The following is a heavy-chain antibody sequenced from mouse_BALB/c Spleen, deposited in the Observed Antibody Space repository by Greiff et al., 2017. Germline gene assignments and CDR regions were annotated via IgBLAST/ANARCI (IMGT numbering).Heavy chain of an antibody. CDR3: ARTVDYYAMDY. Sequence: EVQGVESGGGLVKPGGSLKLSCAASGFTFSSYAMSWVRQSPEKRLEWVAEISSGGSYTYYPDTVTGRFTISRDNAKNTLYLEMSSLRSEDTAMYYCARTVDYYAMDYWGQGTSVTVSS. J-gene: IGHJ4*01. CDR1: GFTFSSYA. V-gene: IGHV5-9-4*01. D-gene: IGHD1-1*01. CDR2: ISSGGSYT.